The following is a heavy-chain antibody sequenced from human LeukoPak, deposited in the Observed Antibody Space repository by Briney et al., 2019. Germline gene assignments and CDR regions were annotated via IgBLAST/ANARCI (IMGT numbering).Heavy chain of an antibody. CDR2: IWYDGSNK. CDR3: ARDRVVRGVIISSWFDP. J-gene: IGHJ5*02. Sequence: PGGSLRLSCAASGFTFSSYGMHWVRQAPGKGLEWVAVIWYDGSNKYYADSVKGRFTISRDNSKNTLYLQMNSLRAEDTAVYYCARDRVVRGVIISSWFDPWGQGTLVTVSS. CDR1: GFTFSSYG. D-gene: IGHD3-10*01. V-gene: IGHV3-33*01.